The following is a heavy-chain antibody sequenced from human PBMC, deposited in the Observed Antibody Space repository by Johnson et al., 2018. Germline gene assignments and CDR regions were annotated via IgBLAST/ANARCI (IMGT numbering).Heavy chain of an antibody. J-gene: IGHJ1*01. V-gene: IGHV3-23*04. CDR1: GFIFLSYT. CDR2: ISGSGGSP. Sequence: EVQLVESGGGLVQPGGSLRLSCSASGFIFLSYTMSWVRQAPGKGLEWVSSISGSGGSPYYADSVKGRFSISRDNSKNTLYLQSNRLRADATGVYYCAKGPSGNSIRGQYFPRWGQGTLVTVSS. D-gene: IGHD4-23*01. CDR3: AKGPSGNSIRGQYFPR.